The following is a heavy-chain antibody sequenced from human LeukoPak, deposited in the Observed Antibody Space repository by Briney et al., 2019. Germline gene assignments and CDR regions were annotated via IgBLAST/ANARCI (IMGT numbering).Heavy chain of an antibody. CDR3: ARTHSSSWPYSFDY. CDR1: GYSFTSYW. CDR2: IYPGDSDT. V-gene: IGHV5-51*01. J-gene: IGHJ4*02. D-gene: IGHD6-13*01. Sequence: GESLKISCKAFGYSFTSYWIGWVRQMPGKGLEWMGIIYPGDSDTRYSPSFQGQVTISADKSISTAYLQWSSLKASDTAIYYCARTHSSSWPYSFDYWGQGTLVTGSS.